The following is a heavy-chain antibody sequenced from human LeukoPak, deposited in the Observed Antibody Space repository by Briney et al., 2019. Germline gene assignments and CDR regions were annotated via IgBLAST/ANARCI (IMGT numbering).Heavy chain of an antibody. V-gene: IGHV4-59*08. CDR2: IYYSGST. CDR3: ARGTRNFDY. D-gene: IGHD3/OR15-3a*01. J-gene: IGHJ4*02. CDR1: GVSISSYY. Sequence: SETLSHTCTVSGVSISSYYWSWIRQPPGKGLEWIGYIYYSGSTNYNPSLKSRVTISVDTSKNQFSLKLSSVTAADTAVYYCARGTRNFDYWGQGTLVTVSS.